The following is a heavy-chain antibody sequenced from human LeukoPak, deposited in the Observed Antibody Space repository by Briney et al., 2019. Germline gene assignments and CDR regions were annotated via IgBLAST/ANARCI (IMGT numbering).Heavy chain of an antibody. CDR2: ISYDGSNK. CDR3: ARALGATLSDAFDI. J-gene: IGHJ3*02. Sequence: GGSLRHSCAASGFTFSSYAMHWVRQAPGKGLEWVAVISYDGSNKYYADSVKGRFTISRDNSKNTLYLQMNSLRTEDTAVYYCARALGATLSDAFDIWGQGTMVTVSS. V-gene: IGHV3-30-3*01. CDR1: GFTFSSYA. D-gene: IGHD1-26*01.